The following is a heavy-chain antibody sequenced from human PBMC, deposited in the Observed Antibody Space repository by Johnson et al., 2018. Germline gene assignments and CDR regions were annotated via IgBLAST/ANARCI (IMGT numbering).Heavy chain of an antibody. CDR3: ASITYYYDSSGYQRTEDAFDI. Sequence: QVRLVESGGGLVKPGGSLRLSCAGSGFTFSDYYMNWIRQAPGKGLEWVSYISSPGNIIDNADSVKGRFTIARDNAKNSLYLQMNSLRAEDTAVYYCASITYYYDSSGYQRTEDAFDIWGQGTMVTVSS. CDR1: GFTFSDYY. V-gene: IGHV3-11*04. CDR2: ISSPGNII. J-gene: IGHJ3*02. D-gene: IGHD3-22*01.